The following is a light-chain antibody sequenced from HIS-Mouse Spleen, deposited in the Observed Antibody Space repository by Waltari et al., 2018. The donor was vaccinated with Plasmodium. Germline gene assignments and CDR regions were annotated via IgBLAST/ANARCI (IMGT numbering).Light chain of an antibody. CDR3: QQFNSYPHGFT. Sequence: LSASVGDRVTITCRASQGISSALAWYQQKPGKAPKLLIYDASSLESGVPSRFSGSGSGTDFTLTISSLRPEDFATYYCQQFNSYPHGFTFGQGTKLEIK. CDR1: QGISSA. J-gene: IGKJ2*01. V-gene: IGKV1-13*02. CDR2: DAS.